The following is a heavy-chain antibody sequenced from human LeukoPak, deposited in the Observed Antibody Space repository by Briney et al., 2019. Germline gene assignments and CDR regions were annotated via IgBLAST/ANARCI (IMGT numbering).Heavy chain of an antibody. CDR3: AREARGEVSFDY. V-gene: IGHV1-69*01. Sequence: GSSVKVSCKASGGIFSSYAISWVRQAPGQGLEWMGGIIPIFGTANYAQKFQGRVTITADESTSTAYMELSSLRSEDTAVYYCAREARGEVSFDYWGQGTLVTVSS. D-gene: IGHD3-16*01. CDR2: IIPIFGTA. CDR1: GGIFSSYA. J-gene: IGHJ4*02.